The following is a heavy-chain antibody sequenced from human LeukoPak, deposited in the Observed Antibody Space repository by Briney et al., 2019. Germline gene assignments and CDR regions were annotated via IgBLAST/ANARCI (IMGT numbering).Heavy chain of an antibody. V-gene: IGHV3-23*01. D-gene: IGHD1-26*01. Sequence: GGSLRLSCAASGFTFSSYAMSWVRQAPGKGLEWVSAISGSGGSTYYADSVKRRFTISRDNSKNTLYLQMNSLRAEDTAVYYCARDLFLGAADEADYWGQGTLVTVSS. J-gene: IGHJ4*02. CDR3: ARDLFLGAADEADY. CDR1: GFTFSSYA. CDR2: ISGSGGST.